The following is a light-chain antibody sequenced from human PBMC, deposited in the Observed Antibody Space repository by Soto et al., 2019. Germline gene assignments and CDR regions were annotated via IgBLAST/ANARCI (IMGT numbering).Light chain of an antibody. CDR3: CSNTSSSTWV. V-gene: IGLV2-18*02. CDR2: EVS. Sequence: QSALTQPPSVSGSPGQSVTISCTGTSSDVGSYDRVSWYQQPPGTAPKLMISEVSNRPSGVPDRFSGSKSGNTASLTISGLQAEDEADYYCCSNTSSSTWVSGGGTKLTVL. CDR1: SSDVGSYDR. J-gene: IGLJ2*01.